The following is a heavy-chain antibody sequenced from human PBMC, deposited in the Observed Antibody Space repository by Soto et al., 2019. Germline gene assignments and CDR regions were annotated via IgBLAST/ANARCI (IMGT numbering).Heavy chain of an antibody. V-gene: IGHV3-48*02. CDR3: ASDWGVYDSDIRTHIPHLDS. CDR1: GFTFSSNG. J-gene: IGHJ4*02. Sequence: EVQLVESGGGLVQPGGSVRLSCEASGFTFSSNGVNWVRQAPGKGLEWVSFISLGNSTINYADSVRGRFTISRDNAKNALYRQMNSLRDEATAVYYCASDWGVYDSDIRTHIPHLDSWGQGTLVTVSS. CDR2: ISLGNSTI. D-gene: IGHD3-22*01.